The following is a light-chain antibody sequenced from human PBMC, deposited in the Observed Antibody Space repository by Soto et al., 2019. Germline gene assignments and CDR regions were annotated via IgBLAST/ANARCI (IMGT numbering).Light chain of an antibody. CDR1: QSVLYSSNNKNY. J-gene: IGKJ1*01. CDR2: WAS. Sequence: DIVMTQSPDSLAVSLGERATINCKSSQSVLYSSNNKNYLAWYQQKRGQPPKMLICWASTRESGVPDRFSGSGSGTDFTLTISSLQAEDVEVYYCQQYYSNPPTFGQGTKVDIK. V-gene: IGKV4-1*01. CDR3: QQYYSNPPT.